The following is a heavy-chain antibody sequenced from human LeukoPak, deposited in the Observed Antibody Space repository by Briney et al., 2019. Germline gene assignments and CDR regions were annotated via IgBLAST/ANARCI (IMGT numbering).Heavy chain of an antibody. CDR2: INAGNGNT. CDR3: ARAIDTYLYYFDY. J-gene: IGHJ4*02. CDR1: GYTSTSYA. Sequence: ASVKVSCKASGYTSTSYAMHWVRQAPGQRLEWMGWINAGNGNTKYSQKFQGRVTITRDTSASTAYMELSSLRSEDTAVYYCARAIDTYLYYFDYWGQGTLVTVSS. D-gene: IGHD2-2*01. V-gene: IGHV1-3*01.